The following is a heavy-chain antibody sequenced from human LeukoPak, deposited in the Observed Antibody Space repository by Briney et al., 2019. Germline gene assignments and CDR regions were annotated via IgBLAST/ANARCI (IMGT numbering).Heavy chain of an antibody. J-gene: IGHJ5*02. CDR3: ARDQSDRDYGGNWWFDP. CDR2: IYHSGST. V-gene: IGHV4-30-2*01. CDR1: GGSISSGGYS. Sequence: SQTLSLTCAVSGGSISSGGYSWSWIRQPPGTGLEWIGYIYHSGSTYYNPSLKSRVTISVDRSKNQFSLKLSSVTAADTAVYYCARDQSDRDYGGNWWFDPWGQGTLVTVSS. D-gene: IGHD4-23*01.